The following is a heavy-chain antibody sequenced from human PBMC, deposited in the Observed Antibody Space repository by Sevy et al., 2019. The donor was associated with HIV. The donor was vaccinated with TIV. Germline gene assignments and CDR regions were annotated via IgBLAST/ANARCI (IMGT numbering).Heavy chain of an antibody. D-gene: IGHD1-1*01. CDR2: FDPENGGT. J-gene: IGHJ6*02. CDR3: ATARTERNWYGVAFYQYTAIDV. V-gene: IGHV1-24*01. CDR1: GDSLTELS. Sequence: ASVKVSCQVSGDSLTELSMYWVRHSPGEGLEWMGCFDPENGGTIYAQIFQGRVTMTEDKSADTAYMELTSLKSEDSAVYFCATARTERNWYGVAFYQYTAIDVWGQGTTVTVSS.